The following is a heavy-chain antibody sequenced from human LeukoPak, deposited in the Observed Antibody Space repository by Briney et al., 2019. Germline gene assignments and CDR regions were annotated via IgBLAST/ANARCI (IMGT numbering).Heavy chain of an antibody. CDR1: GFTVSSNY. V-gene: IGHV3-30*02. CDR2: IRYDGSNK. CDR3: AKEGLRYFDALVYYYYYMDV. J-gene: IGHJ6*03. D-gene: IGHD3-9*01. Sequence: QPGGSLRLSCAASGFTVSSNYMSWVRQAPGKGLEWVAFIRYDGSNKYYADSVKGRFTISRDNSKNTLYLQMNSLRAEDTAVYYCAKEGLRYFDALVYYYYYMDVWGKGTTVTISS.